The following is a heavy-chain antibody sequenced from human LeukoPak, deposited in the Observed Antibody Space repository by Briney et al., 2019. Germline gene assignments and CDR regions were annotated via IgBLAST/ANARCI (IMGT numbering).Heavy chain of an antibody. J-gene: IGHJ4*02. D-gene: IGHD5-18*01. CDR1: GGSISNYY. CDR2: IYYTGAT. V-gene: IGHV4-59*01. CDR3: ARAGYSYGTGYYFDY. Sequence: PSETLSLTCTVSGGSISNYYWSWIRLPPGKGLEWIGYIYYTGATYYNPSLKSRVTISLDTPKNQFSLKLSSVTAADAAVYYCARAGYSYGTGYYFDYWGQGALVTVSS.